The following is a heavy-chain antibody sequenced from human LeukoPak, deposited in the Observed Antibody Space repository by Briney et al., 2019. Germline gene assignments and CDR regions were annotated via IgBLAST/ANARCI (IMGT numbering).Heavy chain of an antibody. CDR1: GGSLSSGGYY. J-gene: IGHJ6*03. CDR2: IYHSGST. D-gene: IGHD1-7*01. V-gene: IGHV4-30-2*01. CDR3: ARGDELPPALYYYHYYMDV. Sequence: PSQTLSLTCTVSGGSLSSGGYYWSWIRQPPGKGLEWIGYIYHSGSTYYNPSLKSRVTISVDRSKNQFSLKLSSVTAADTAVYYCARGDELPPALYYYHYYMDVWGKGTTVTVSS.